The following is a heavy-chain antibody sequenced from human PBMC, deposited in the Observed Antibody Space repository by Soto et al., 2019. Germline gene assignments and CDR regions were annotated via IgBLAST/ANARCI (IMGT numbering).Heavy chain of an antibody. D-gene: IGHD3-10*01. CDR2: VFYSGAT. J-gene: IGHJ4*02. CDR1: GGPIKTGDYY. CDR3: ARAGFSYGHLLF. Sequence: SETLSLTCNVSGGPIKTGDYYWNWIRQPPGKGLEWIGYVFYSGATNYSPSLKSRATISMDTSKNQFSLSLTSVTAADTAVYYCARAGFSYGHLLFWGQGIRVTVSS. V-gene: IGHV4-30-4*01.